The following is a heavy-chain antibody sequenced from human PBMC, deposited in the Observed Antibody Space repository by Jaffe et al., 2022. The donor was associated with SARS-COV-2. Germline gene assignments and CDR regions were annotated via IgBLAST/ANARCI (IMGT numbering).Heavy chain of an antibody. Sequence: EVQLSESGGGLVQPGGSLRLSCAASGFIFSNYAMSWVRQAPGKGLEWVSGISGSGASTFYADSVKGRFTISRDNSKSTLDLQMNSLRVEDTAVYYCAKTSPGIAPITYYYYGMDVWGQGTTVTVSS. V-gene: IGHV3-23*01. CDR1: GFIFSNYA. CDR3: AKTSPGIAPITYYYYGMDV. J-gene: IGHJ6*02. CDR2: ISGSGAST. D-gene: IGHD6-13*01.